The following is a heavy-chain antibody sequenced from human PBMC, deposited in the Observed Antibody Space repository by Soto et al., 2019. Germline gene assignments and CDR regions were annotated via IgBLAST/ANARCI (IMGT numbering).Heavy chain of an antibody. CDR2: ISYSGST. CDR1: GGSISTYY. D-gene: IGHD3-10*01. J-gene: IGHJ6*03. CDR3: ARGRGLYYYYFMDV. Sequence: ASETLSLTCTVSGGSISTYYWSWIRQPPGKGLEWIGYISYSGSTNHNPSLKSRVTISVDTSKNQFSLKLSSVTAADTAVYYCARGRGLYYYYFMDVWGKGTTVTVSS. V-gene: IGHV4-59*12.